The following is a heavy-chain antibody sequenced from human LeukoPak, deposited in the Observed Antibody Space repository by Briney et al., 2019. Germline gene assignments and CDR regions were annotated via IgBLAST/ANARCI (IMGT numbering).Heavy chain of an antibody. CDR1: GGSISSYY. Sequence: PSETLSLTCTVSGGSISSYYWSWIRQPPGKGLEWIGYIYYSGSTKYNPSLKSRVTISVDTSKNQFSLKLSSVTAADTAVYYCARGPIALYEHWFDPWGQGTLVTVSS. CDR3: ARGPIALYEHWFDP. D-gene: IGHD2-2*02. CDR2: IYYSGST. V-gene: IGHV4-59*01. J-gene: IGHJ5*02.